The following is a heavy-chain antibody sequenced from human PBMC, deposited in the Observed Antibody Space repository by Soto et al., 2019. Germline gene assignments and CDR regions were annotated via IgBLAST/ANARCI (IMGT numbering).Heavy chain of an antibody. CDR1: GYTFTSYG. Sequence: ASVKVSCKASGYTFTSYGISWVRQAPGQGLEWMGWISAYNGNTNYAQKLQGRVTMTTDTSTSTAYMELRSSVTAADTAVYYCARHGDPLAYSSGWYNAFDIWGQGTMVTVSS. V-gene: IGHV1-18*01. CDR3: ARHGDPLAYSSGWYNAFDI. CDR2: ISAYNGNT. D-gene: IGHD6-19*01. J-gene: IGHJ3*02.